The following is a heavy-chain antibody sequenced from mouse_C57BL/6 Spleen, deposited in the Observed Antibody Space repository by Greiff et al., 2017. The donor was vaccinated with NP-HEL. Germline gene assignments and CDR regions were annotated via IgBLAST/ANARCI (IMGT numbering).Heavy chain of an antibody. CDR1: GYTFTDYY. Sequence: EVQLVESGPVLVKPGASVKMSCKASGYTFTDYYMNWVKQSHGKSLEWIGVINPYNGGTSYNQKFKGKATLTVDKSSSTAYMELNSLTSEDSAVYYCAREEVYYGSSYSYWGQGTTLTVSS. J-gene: IGHJ2*01. CDR3: AREEVYYGSSYSY. D-gene: IGHD1-1*01. V-gene: IGHV1-19*01. CDR2: INPYNGGT.